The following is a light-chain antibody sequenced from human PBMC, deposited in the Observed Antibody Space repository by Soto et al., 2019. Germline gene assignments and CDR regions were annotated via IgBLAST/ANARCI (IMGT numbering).Light chain of an antibody. J-gene: IGKJ1*01. CDR3: QQANSFPPWT. Sequence: DIQMTQSPSSLSASVGDRVTITCQASQDINKNLIWYQQKPGKAPKLLIYDASDLETGVPSRFSGSGSGTGFTFTISSLQPEDFATYYCQQANSFPPWTFGQGTKVDNK. CDR2: DAS. CDR1: QDINKN. V-gene: IGKV1-33*01.